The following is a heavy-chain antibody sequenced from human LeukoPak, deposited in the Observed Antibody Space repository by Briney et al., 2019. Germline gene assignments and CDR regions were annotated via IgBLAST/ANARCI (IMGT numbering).Heavy chain of an antibody. J-gene: IGHJ4*02. CDR3: ARGLTVTY. D-gene: IGHD1-14*01. CDR1: GGSFSGYY. V-gene: IGHV4-34*01. Sequence: KPSETLSLTCAVYGGSFSGYYWSWIRQPPGKGLEWIGEINHSGSTNYNPSLKSRVAISVDTSKNQFSLKLSSVTAADTAVYYCARGLTVTYWGQGTLVTVSS. CDR2: INHSGST.